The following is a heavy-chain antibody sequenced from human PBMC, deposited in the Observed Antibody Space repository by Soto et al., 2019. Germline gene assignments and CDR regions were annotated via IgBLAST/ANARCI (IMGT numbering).Heavy chain of an antibody. CDR2: IIPIFGTA. J-gene: IGHJ6*02. CDR3: AREWYGGAPWAVYYYYCMDV. V-gene: IGHV1-69*01. CDR1: GGTFSSYA. Sequence: QVQLVQSGAEVKKPGSSVKVSCKASGGTFSSYAISWVRQAPGQGLEWIGGIIPIFGTANYAQKFQGRVTITANESTSTAYIELSSLRSEDTAVYYCAREWYGGAPWAVYYYYCMDVWGQGTTVTVSS. D-gene: IGHD3-16*01.